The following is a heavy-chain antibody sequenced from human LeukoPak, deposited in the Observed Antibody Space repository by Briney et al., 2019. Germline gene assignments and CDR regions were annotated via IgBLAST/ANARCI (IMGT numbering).Heavy chain of an antibody. J-gene: IGHJ4*02. D-gene: IGHD3-10*01. Sequence: GASVKVSCKASGYTFTSYDINWVRQATGQGLEWMGWMNPDSESTGYAQKFRGRVTITRNTSTSTAYMELSSLRSEDTAVYYCARDLSAMVRGVIGVYWGQGTLVTVSS. CDR3: ARDLSAMVRGVIGVY. CDR2: MNPDSEST. CDR1: GYTFTSYD. V-gene: IGHV1-8*01.